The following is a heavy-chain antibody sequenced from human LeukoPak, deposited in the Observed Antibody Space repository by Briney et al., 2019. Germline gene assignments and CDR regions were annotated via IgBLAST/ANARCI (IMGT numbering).Heavy chain of an antibody. Sequence: GGSLRLSCAASGFTFDDYGMSWVRHAPGKGLERVSGINWNGGSTGYADSVKGRFTISRDNAKNSLYLQMNSLRAEDTALYYCARAISLRYDSSGYPSYYFDYWGQGTLVTVSS. CDR1: GFTFDDYG. J-gene: IGHJ4*02. V-gene: IGHV3-20*04. CDR2: INWNGGST. D-gene: IGHD3-22*01. CDR3: ARAISLRYDSSGYPSYYFDY.